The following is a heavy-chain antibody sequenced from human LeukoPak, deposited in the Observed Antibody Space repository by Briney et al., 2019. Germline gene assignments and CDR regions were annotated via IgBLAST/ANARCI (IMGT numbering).Heavy chain of an antibody. CDR2: IYYSGST. D-gene: IGHD3-10*01. CDR1: GGSISSYY. CDR3: ARGVPEFGELYNWFDP. J-gene: IGHJ5*02. V-gene: IGHV4-30-4*08. Sequence: SETLSLTCTVSGGSISSYYWSWIRQPPGKGLEWIGYIYYSGSTYYNPSLKSRVTISVDTSKNQFSLKLSSVTAADTAVYYCARGVPEFGELYNWFDPWGQGTLVTVSS.